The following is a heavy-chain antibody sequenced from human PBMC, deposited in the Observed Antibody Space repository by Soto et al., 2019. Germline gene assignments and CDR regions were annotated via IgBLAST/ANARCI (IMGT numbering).Heavy chain of an antibody. CDR1: GGSFSGYY. CDR3: ARGYGSGSYRFDYYYGMDV. V-gene: IGHV4-34*01. J-gene: IGHJ6*02. CDR2: INHSGST. Sequence: PSETLSLTCAVYGGSFSGYYWSWIRQPPGKGLEWIGEINHSGSTNYNPSLKSRVTISVDTSKNQFSLKLSSVTAADTAVYYCARGYGSGSYRFDYYYGMDVWGQGTTVT. D-gene: IGHD3-10*01.